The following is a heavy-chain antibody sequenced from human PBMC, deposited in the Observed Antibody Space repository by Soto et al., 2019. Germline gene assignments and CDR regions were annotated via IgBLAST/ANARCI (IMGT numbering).Heavy chain of an antibody. CDR1: GFTFSSNG. CDR3: VVDTSGLLDY. Sequence: GGSLRLSCAASGFTFSSNGMHWVRQAPGKGLEWVAVIWYDGNKKYYGDSGRGRFTISRDNSKNTLYLEMNSLRAEDTAVYYCVVDTSGLLDYWGQGTQVTVSS. V-gene: IGHV3-33*03. D-gene: IGHD3-22*01. J-gene: IGHJ4*02. CDR2: IWYDGNKK.